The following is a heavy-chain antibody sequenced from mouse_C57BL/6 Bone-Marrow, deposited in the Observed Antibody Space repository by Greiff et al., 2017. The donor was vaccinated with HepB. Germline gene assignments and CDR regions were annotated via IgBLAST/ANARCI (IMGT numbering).Heavy chain of an antibody. J-gene: IGHJ1*03. CDR1: GFTFSDFY. CDR3: ARDASYDYGSYWYFDV. D-gene: IGHD2-4*01. CDR2: SRNKANDYTT. V-gene: IGHV7-1*01. Sequence: VKVVESGGGLVQSGRSLRLSCATSGFTFSDFYMEWVRQAPGKGLEWIAASRNKANDYTTEYSASVKGRFIVSRDTSQSILYLQMNALRAEDTAIYYCARDASYDYGSYWYFDVWGTGTTVTVSS.